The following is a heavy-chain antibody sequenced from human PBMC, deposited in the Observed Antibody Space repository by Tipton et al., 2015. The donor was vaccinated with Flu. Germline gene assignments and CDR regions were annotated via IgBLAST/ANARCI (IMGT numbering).Heavy chain of an antibody. CDR3: ARQLSVGATSGFDY. J-gene: IGHJ4*02. V-gene: IGHV4-38-2*01. D-gene: IGHD1-26*01. CDR2: IYHSGST. CDR1: GYYISSGYY. Sequence: TLSLTCAVSGYYISSGYYWGWIRQPPGKGLEWIGSIYHSGSTYCNPSLKSRVTISVDTSKNQFPLKLSSVTAADTAVYYCARQLSVGATSGFDYWGQGTLVTVSS.